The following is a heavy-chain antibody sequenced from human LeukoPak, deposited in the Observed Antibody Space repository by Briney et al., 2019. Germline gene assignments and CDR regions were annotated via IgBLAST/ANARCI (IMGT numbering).Heavy chain of an antibody. CDR3: AKDMGAAAGTPLDY. D-gene: IGHD6-13*01. J-gene: IGHJ4*02. Sequence: GGSLRLSCAASGFTFRSYGMHWVRQAPGKGLEWVAVISYDGSNKYYADSVKGRFTISRDNSKNTLYLQMNSLRAEDTAVYYCAKDMGAAAGTPLDYWGQGTLVTVSS. V-gene: IGHV3-30*18. CDR2: ISYDGSNK. CDR1: GFTFRSYG.